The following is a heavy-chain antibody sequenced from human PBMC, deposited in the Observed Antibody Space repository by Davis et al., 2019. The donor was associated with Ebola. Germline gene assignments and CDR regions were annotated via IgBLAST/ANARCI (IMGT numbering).Heavy chain of an antibody. J-gene: IGHJ4*02. CDR3: SSPNFDY. V-gene: IGHV3-30*02. CDR1: GFTFSSYG. Sequence: GESLKISCAASGFTFSSYGMHWVRQAPGKGLEWVAFIRYDGSNKYYADSVKGRFTISRDNSKNTLYLQMNSLRAEDAAVYYCSSPNFDYWGQGTLVTVSS. CDR2: IRYDGSNK.